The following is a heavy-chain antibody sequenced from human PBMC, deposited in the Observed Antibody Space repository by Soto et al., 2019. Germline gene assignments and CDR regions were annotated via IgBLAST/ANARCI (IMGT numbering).Heavy chain of an antibody. D-gene: IGHD6-13*01. J-gene: IGHJ4*02. V-gene: IGHV3-23*01. CDR3: AMSQRLGGGQQLG. CDR1: GCTFSSIA. Sequence: EVQRLESGGGLVQPGGSLRLSCAASGCTFSSIAMSWVRQAPWKGLEWVSAISGSGANTYYADSVRGRFTISRDTTKHPLEQKMNSRRAEDTANYYGAMSQRLGGGQQLGWGQGTLVTVSS. CDR2: ISGSGANT.